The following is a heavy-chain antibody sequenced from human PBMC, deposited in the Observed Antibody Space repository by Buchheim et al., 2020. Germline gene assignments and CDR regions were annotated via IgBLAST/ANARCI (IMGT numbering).Heavy chain of an antibody. CDR1: GFTFGDYI. J-gene: IGHJ4*02. CDR3: TVGGDY. V-gene: IGHV3-49*04. D-gene: IGHD4-23*01. Sequence: EVRLVESGGGLVQSGRSLRLSCTTSGFTFGDYIINWVRLAPGKGLEWVGFIRSKVDGGTTQYGASVRGRFPIPRDDPKGVAYLQMNSLRPDDTAVYSCTVGGDYWGRGT. CDR2: IRSKVDGGTT.